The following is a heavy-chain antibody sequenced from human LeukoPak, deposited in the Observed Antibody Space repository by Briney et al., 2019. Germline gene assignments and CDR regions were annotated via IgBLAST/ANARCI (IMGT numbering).Heavy chain of an antibody. CDR1: GFTFSSYA. V-gene: IGHV3-30*18. D-gene: IGHD3-22*01. Sequence: PGGSLRLSCAASGFTFSSYAMTWVRQAPGKGLEWVAVISYDGSNKYYADSVKGRFTISRDNSKNTLYLQMNSLRAEDTAVFHCAKTEGIYDISGYQDSWGQGTLVTVSS. J-gene: IGHJ4*02. CDR2: ISYDGSNK. CDR3: AKTEGIYDISGYQDS.